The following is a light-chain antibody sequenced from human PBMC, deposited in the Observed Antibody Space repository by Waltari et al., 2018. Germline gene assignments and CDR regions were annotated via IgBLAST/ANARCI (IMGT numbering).Light chain of an antibody. CDR2: EVS. J-gene: IGLJ1*01. CDR3: CSYAGSSTFYV. CDR1: SSDVGSYNL. V-gene: IGLV2-23*02. Sequence: QSALTQPASVSGSPGQSLTISCTGTSSDVGSYNLVSWYQQHPCKAPQLRIYEVSKRPSGVSNRFSGSKSGNTASMTISGLQAEDEADYYCCSYAGSSTFYVFGTGTKVTVL.